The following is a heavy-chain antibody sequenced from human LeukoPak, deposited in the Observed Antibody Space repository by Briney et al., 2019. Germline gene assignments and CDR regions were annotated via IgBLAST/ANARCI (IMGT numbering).Heavy chain of an antibody. CDR1: GGSFSDYY. J-gene: IGHJ4*02. Sequence: SETLSLTCAVYGGSFSDYYWSWIRQPPGKGLEWIGEINHSGSTNYNPSLKSRVTISVDTSKNQFSLKLSSVTAADTAVYYCARVGPFAVVVAATLFYFDYWGQGTLVTVSS. V-gene: IGHV4-34*01. CDR3: ARVGPFAVVVAATLFYFDY. CDR2: INHSGST. D-gene: IGHD2-15*01.